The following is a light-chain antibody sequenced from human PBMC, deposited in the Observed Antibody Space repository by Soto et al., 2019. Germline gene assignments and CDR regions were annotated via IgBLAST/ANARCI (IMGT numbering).Light chain of an antibody. CDR1: QSVSSY. J-gene: IGKJ4*01. Sequence: EIVLTQSPATLSLSPGERATLSCRASQSVSSYLAWYQQKPGQAPRLLIYDASNRATGIPARFSGSGSGTDFTLTISSLEPEDFSVYYCQQRSNWPLSLTFGGGTKLDIK. CDR2: DAS. V-gene: IGKV3-11*01. CDR3: QQRSNWPLSLT.